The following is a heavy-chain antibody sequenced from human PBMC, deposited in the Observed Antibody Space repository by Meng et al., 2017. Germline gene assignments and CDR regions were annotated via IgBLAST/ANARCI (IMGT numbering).Heavy chain of an antibody. J-gene: IGHJ5*02. CDR3: ARRRGGSSDWFDP. CDR2: INHSGST. D-gene: IGHD6-6*01. V-gene: IGHV4-34*01. Sequence: QVQLHEWCAGLLKPSETLSLTGAVYGGSFSGYYWSWIRQPPGKGLEWIGEINHSGSTNYNPSLKSRVTISVDTSKNQFSLKLSSVTAADTAVYYCARRRGGSSDWFDPWGQGTLVTVSS. CDR1: GGSFSGYY.